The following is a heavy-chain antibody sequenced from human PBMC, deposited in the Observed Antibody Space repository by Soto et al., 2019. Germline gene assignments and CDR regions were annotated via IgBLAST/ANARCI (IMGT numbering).Heavy chain of an antibody. Sequence: QVQLVESGGGVVQPGRSLRLSCAASGFTFSSYAMHWVRQAPGKGLEWVAVISYDGSNKYYADSVKGRFTISRDNSKNTLYLQMNSLRAEVTAVYYCAGGYSLAQTGGYWGQGTLVTVSS. J-gene: IGHJ4*02. V-gene: IGHV3-30-3*01. D-gene: IGHD5-18*01. CDR3: AGGYSLAQTGGY. CDR1: GFTFSSYA. CDR2: ISYDGSNK.